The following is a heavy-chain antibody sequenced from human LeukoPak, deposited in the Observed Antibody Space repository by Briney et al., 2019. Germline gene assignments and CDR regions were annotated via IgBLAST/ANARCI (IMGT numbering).Heavy chain of an antibody. V-gene: IGHV4-31*03. CDR2: IYYSGST. J-gene: IGHJ4*02. CDR3: AKAPHKSPLYYFDY. Sequence: SETLSLTCTVSGGSISSGGYYWSWIRQHPGKGLEWIGYIYYSGSTYYNPSLKSRVTISVDTSKNQFSLKLSPVTAADTAVYYCAKAPHKSPLYYFDYWGQGTLVTVSS. CDR1: GGSISSGGYY. D-gene: IGHD2-15*01.